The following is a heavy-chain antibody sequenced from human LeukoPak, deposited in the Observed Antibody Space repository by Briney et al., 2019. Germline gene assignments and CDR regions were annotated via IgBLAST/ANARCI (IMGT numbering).Heavy chain of an antibody. D-gene: IGHD2-15*01. CDR2: ISYDGSNK. Sequence: GRSLRLSCAASGFTFSSYAMHWVRQAPGKGLEWGAVISYDGSNKYYADSVKGRFTISRDNSKNTLYLQMNSLRAEDTAVYYCARDLGYCSGGSCYIGFFDYWGQGSLVTVSS. CDR3: ARDLGYCSGGSCYIGFFDY. J-gene: IGHJ4*02. CDR1: GFTFSSYA. V-gene: IGHV3-30*04.